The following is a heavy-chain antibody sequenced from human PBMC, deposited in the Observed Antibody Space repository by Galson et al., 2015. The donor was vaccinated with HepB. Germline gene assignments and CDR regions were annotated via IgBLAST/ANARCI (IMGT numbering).Heavy chain of an antibody. CDR1: GGSISSSSYY. V-gene: IGHV4-39*01. CDR3: ASPTQEDYYDSSWFGY. Sequence: ETLSLTCTVSGGSISSSSYYWGWIRQPPGKGLEWIGSIYYSGSTYYNPSLKSRVTISVDTSKNQFSLKLSSVTAADTAVYYCASPTQEDYYDSSWFGYWGQGTLVTVSS. CDR2: IYYSGST. J-gene: IGHJ4*02. D-gene: IGHD3-22*01.